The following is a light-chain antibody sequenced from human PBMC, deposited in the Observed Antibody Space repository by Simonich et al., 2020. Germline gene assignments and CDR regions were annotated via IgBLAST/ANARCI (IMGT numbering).Light chain of an antibody. Sequence: NFMLTQPHSVSESPGKTVTISCTRSSGSIASNYVQWYQQRPGSAPTTVIYEDNQRPLMVPYRFSGSIDSYSNAASLTVSGLKTEDAADCYFQSYDSSGLVFVGGTKLTVL. CDR2: EDN. V-gene: IGLV6-57*03. CDR3: QSYDSSGLV. CDR1: SGSIASNY. J-gene: IGLJ3*02.